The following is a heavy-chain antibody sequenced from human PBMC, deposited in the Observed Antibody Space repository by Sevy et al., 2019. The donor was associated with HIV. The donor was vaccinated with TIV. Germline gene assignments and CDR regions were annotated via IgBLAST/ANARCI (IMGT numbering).Heavy chain of an antibody. D-gene: IGHD3-10*01. CDR2: ISAYNGNT. CDR3: ARDSIPLVQGVIITPYYYGMDV. Sequence: ASVKVSCKASGYTFTSYGISWVRQAPGQGLEWMGWISAYNGNTNYAQKLQGRVTMTTDTSTSTAYRELRSLRSDDTAVYYCARDSIPLVQGVIITPYYYGMDVWGQGTTVTVSS. V-gene: IGHV1-18*01. CDR1: GYTFTSYG. J-gene: IGHJ6*02.